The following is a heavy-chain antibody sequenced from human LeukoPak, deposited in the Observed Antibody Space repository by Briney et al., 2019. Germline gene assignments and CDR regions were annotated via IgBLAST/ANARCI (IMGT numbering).Heavy chain of an antibody. V-gene: IGHV3-23*01. CDR2: ITSRGEST. J-gene: IGHJ4*02. Sequence: GGSLRLSCAASGFTFSTYAMSWVRQAPGKGLQWVSSITSRGESTWYVDSVKGRFTITRDNSENTLYLQMHSLRAEDTAVYYCARDRPNYYGSDGHYYRRDVDYWGRGTLVSVSS. CDR1: GFTFSTYA. CDR3: ARDRPNYYGSDGHYYRRDVDY. D-gene: IGHD3-22*01.